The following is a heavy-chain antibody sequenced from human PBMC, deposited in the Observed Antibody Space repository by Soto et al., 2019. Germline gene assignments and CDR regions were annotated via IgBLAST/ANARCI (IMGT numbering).Heavy chain of an antibody. Sequence: VGSLILSFAASGFPFINFAMSWVRQAPGTGLEWVSAISGSGGSTYYADSVKGLVTISRDNSKNTLYLQMNSLRAEDTAVCYCAKDALYDYVWGGHRYGDYWGQGTLVTVSS. J-gene: IGHJ4*02. CDR2: ISGSGGST. CDR1: GFPFINFA. CDR3: AKDALYDYVWGGHRYGDY. V-gene: IGHV3-23*01. D-gene: IGHD3-16*02.